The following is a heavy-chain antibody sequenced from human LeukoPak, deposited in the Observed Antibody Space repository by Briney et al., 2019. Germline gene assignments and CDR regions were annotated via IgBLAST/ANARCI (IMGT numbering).Heavy chain of an antibody. CDR3: ARARGATTVDY. CDR1: GFTFSNYH. J-gene: IGHJ4*02. D-gene: IGHD1-26*01. V-gene: IGHV3-21*01. CDR2: ISSSSSYI. Sequence: GGSLRLSCAASGFTFSNYHMNWVRQAPGKGLEWVSSISSSSSYIYYADSVKGRFTISRDNAKNSLYLQMNSLRAEDTAVYYCARARGATTVDYWGQGTLVTVSS.